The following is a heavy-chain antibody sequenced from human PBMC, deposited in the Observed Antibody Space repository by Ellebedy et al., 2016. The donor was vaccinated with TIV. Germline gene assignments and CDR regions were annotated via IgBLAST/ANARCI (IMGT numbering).Heavy chain of an antibody. CDR2: INVDGTTI. Sequence: GESLKISCVASGFSFTTYWMHWVRQAPGKGLLWVSRINVDGTTINYADSVKGGFTISRDNAKNTVYLQMNSLRAEDSAVYHCTRDLVGDNSDLWGQGALVTVST. CDR1: GFSFTTYW. CDR3: TRDLVGDNSDL. D-gene: IGHD1-26*01. J-gene: IGHJ4*02. V-gene: IGHV3-74*01.